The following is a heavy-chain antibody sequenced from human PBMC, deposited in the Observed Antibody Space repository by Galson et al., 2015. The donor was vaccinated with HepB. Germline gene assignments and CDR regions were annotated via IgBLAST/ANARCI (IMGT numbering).Heavy chain of an antibody. D-gene: IGHD3-10*01. CDR1: RFNFRSFG. V-gene: IGHV3-30*18. Sequence: SLRLSCAASRFNFRSFGMHWVRQAPGKGLEWVAVISDNGSNKYYADSVKGRFTISRDNSKNTLYLQMNSLRPEDTAVYYCAKLGGGFRGLPFFDWFDPWGRGTLVTVSS. CDR2: ISDNGSNK. CDR3: AKLGGGFRGLPFFDWFDP. J-gene: IGHJ5*02.